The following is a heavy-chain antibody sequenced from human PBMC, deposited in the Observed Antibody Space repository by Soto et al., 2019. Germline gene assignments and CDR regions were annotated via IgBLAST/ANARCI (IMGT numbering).Heavy chain of an antibody. CDR3: ARVAVAGSHTRGFDP. J-gene: IGHJ5*02. V-gene: IGHV1-3*01. Sequence: QVQLVQSGAEVKKPGASVKVSCKASGYTFTSYAMHWVRQAPGQRLEWMGWINAGNGNTKYSQKFQGRVTITRDTSASTAYMELSSLRSEDTAVYYCARVAVAGSHTRGFDPWGQGTLVTVSS. CDR2: INAGNGNT. D-gene: IGHD6-19*01. CDR1: GYTFTSYA.